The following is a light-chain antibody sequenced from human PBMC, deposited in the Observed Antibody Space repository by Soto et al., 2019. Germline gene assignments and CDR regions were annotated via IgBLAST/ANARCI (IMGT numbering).Light chain of an antibody. CDR3: HHDRSSSG. V-gene: IGKV3D-20*01. J-gene: IGKJ1*01. CDR1: QSVSNNY. Sequence: EIVLTQSPATLSLSPGERATLSCGASQSVSNNYLAWYQQKPGLAPSLLIYDASSRVTGIPDRFSGSGSGTDCTLTISRLEPEHFPVYYCHHDRSSSGFGQGTKVEIK. CDR2: DAS.